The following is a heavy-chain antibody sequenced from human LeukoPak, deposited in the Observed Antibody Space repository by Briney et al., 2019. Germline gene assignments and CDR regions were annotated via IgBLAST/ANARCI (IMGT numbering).Heavy chain of an antibody. V-gene: IGHV3-23*01. J-gene: IGHJ2*01. CDR3: AKDHLFYGDYQGGYFDL. CDR2: IRGSGGST. D-gene: IGHD4-17*01. CDR1: GFTFSSYA. Sequence: GGSLRLSCAASGFTFSSYAMSWVRQAPGKGLEWASVIRGSGGSTYYADSVKGRFTIPRDNSKNTLYLQMNSLGAEDTAVYYCAKDHLFYGDYQGGYFDLWGRGTLVTVSS.